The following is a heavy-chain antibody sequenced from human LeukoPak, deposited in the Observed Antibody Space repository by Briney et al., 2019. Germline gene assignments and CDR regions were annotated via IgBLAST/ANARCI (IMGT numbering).Heavy chain of an antibody. J-gene: IGHJ4*02. Sequence: GRSLRLSCAASGFTFSSYGMHWVRLAPGKGLEWVAVIWYDGSNKDYADSVKGRFTISRDNSKNTLYLQMNSLRAEDTAVYYCAKVVSEEIWSGYWYWGQGTLVTVSS. CDR2: IWYDGSNK. CDR3: AKVVSEEIWSGYWY. D-gene: IGHD3-3*01. CDR1: GFTFSSYG. V-gene: IGHV3-33*06.